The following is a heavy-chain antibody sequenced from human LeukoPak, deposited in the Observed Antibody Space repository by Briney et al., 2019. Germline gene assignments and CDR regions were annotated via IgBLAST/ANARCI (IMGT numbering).Heavy chain of an antibody. CDR3: ALIGYSYGYFDY. CDR2: IYSGGST. Sequence: GGSLRLSCAASGFTVSSNYMSWVRQAPGKGLEGVSVIYSGGSTYYADSVKGRFTISRDNSKNTLYLQMNSLRAEDTAVYYCALIGYSYGYFDYWGQGTLVTVSS. D-gene: IGHD5-18*01. J-gene: IGHJ4*02. V-gene: IGHV3-66*01. CDR1: GFTVSSNY.